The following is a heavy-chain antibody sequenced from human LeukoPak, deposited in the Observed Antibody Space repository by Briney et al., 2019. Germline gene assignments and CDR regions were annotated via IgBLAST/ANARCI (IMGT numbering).Heavy chain of an antibody. D-gene: IGHD4-23*01. Sequence: GGSLRLSCAASGFTFSRYGMHWVRQAPGKGLEWVTFILFDGTNKYYADSAKGRFTISRDNSKNTLYLQMNSLRAEDTAVYYCAKLLSNSGRFLYWGQGTLVTVSS. CDR2: ILFDGTNK. CDR1: GFTFSRYG. J-gene: IGHJ4*02. CDR3: AKLLSNSGRFLY. V-gene: IGHV3-30*02.